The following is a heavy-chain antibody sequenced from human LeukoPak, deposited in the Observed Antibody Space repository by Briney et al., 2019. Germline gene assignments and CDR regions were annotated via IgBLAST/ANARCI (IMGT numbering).Heavy chain of an antibody. D-gene: IGHD4-17*01. CDR3: ARGDYGDYVDAFDI. Sequence: SVKVSCKASGGTFISYAISWVRQAPGQGLEWMGGIIPIFGTANYAQKFQGRVTITADESTSTAYMELSSLRSEDTAVYYCARGDYGDYVDAFDIWGQGTMVTVSS. V-gene: IGHV1-69*13. CDR2: IIPIFGTA. CDR1: GGTFISYA. J-gene: IGHJ3*02.